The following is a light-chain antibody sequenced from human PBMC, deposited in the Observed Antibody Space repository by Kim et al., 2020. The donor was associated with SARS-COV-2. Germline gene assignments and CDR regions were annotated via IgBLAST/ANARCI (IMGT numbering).Light chain of an antibody. CDR3: QQTYSIPPIT. Sequence: SVGDRVTLTCRASQSVNTHLNWYQQKPGKAPKLLICAASSLESGVPSRFSGSGSGTDFTLTISSLQPEDFATYYCQQTYSIPPITFGQGTRLEIK. V-gene: IGKV1-39*01. CDR2: AAS. J-gene: IGKJ5*01. CDR1: QSVNTH.